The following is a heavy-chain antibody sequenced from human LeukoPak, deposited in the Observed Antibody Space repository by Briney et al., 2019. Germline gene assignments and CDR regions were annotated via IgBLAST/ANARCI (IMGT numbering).Heavy chain of an antibody. CDR3: VRGGQGDGYSADEAFDF. CDR2: INHSGST. V-gene: IGHV4-34*01. Sequence: SETLSLTCAVYGGSFSGYYWSWIRQPPGKGLEWIGEINHSGSTNYNPSLKSRVTISVDTSKNHFSLQLNSVTAEDTAVYYCVRGGQGDGYSADEAFDFWGQGTVVTVSS. D-gene: IGHD5-24*01. CDR1: GGSFSGYY. J-gene: IGHJ3*01.